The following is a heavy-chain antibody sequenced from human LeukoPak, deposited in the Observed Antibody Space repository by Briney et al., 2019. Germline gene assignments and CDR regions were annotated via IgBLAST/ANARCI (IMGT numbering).Heavy chain of an antibody. CDR1: GYTFTSYY. Sequence: SVKVSCKASGYTFTSYYMHWVRQAPGQGLEWMGGIIPIFGTANYAQKFQGRVTITTDESTSTAYMELSSLRSEDTAVYYCAREAVVVVAVGSPDYYYYMDVWGKGTTVTVSS. CDR2: IIPIFGTA. J-gene: IGHJ6*03. D-gene: IGHD2-15*01. CDR3: AREAVVVVAVGSPDYYYYMDV. V-gene: IGHV1-69*05.